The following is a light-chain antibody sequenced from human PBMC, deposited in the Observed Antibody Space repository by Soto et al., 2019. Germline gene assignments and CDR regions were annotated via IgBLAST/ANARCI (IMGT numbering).Light chain of an antibody. V-gene: IGLV2-14*01. CDR1: SSDVGGYNY. CDR3: SSYTTTNTYV. Sequence: QSALTQPASVSGSPGQSITISCTGTSSDVGGYNYVSWYQHHPGRAPQLMIYEVSHRPSGVSNRFSGSKSGNTASLTISGLQAEDEADYYCSSYTTTNTYVFGTGTKLTVL. CDR2: EVS. J-gene: IGLJ1*01.